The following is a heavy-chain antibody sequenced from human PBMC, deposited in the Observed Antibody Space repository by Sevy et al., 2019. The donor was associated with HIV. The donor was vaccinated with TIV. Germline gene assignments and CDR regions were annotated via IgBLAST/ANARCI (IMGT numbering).Heavy chain of an antibody. CDR1: GYTFTGYY. V-gene: IGHV1-2*02. CDR2: INPNSGGT. J-gene: IGHJ5*02. D-gene: IGHD3-10*01. Sequence: ASVKVSCKASGYTFTGYYMHWVRQAPGQGLEWMGWINPNSGGTNYAQKFQGRVTMTRDTSISTAYMELSRLGSDDTAVNYCARGMVRGVIIEGNNWFDPWGQGTLVTVSS. CDR3: ARGMVRGVIIEGNNWFDP.